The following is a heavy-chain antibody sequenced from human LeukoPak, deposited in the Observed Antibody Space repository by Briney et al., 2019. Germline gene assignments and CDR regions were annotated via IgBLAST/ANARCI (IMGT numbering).Heavy chain of an antibody. J-gene: IGHJ3*02. V-gene: IGHV4-34*01. Sequence: PSETLSLTCAVYGGSFNGYYWSWIRQPPGKGLEWIGEINHSGSTNYSPSLKRRVTLSVDTSKNQFSLKLSSVTAADTAVYFCACLTTAEAFDIWGQGTMVTVSS. CDR1: GGSFNGYY. D-gene: IGHD3-22*01. CDR2: INHSGST. CDR3: ACLTTAEAFDI.